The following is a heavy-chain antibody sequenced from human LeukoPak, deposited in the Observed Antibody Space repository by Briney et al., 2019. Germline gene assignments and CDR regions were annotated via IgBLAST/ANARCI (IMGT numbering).Heavy chain of an antibody. CDR3: ARGVVVAATAISFDP. CDR1: GGSVSSGSYY. J-gene: IGHJ5*02. V-gene: IGHV4-61*01. D-gene: IGHD2-15*01. Sequence: SETLSHTCTVSGGSVSSGSYYWSWIRQPPGKGLEWIGYIYYSGSTNYNPSLKSRVTISVDTSKNQFSLKLSSVTAADTAVYYCARGVVVAATAISFDPWGQGTLVTVSS. CDR2: IYYSGST.